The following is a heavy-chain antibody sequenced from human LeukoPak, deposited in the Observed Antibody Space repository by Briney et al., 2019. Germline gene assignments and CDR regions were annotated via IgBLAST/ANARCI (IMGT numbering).Heavy chain of an antibody. Sequence: SETLSLTCAVYGGSFSGYYWSWIRQPPGKGLEWIGEINHSGSTNYNPSLKSRVTISVDTSKNQFSLRLSSVTAADTAMYYCTKDTGGYDSRGYHYWGQGTLVTVSS. CDR3: TKDTGGYDSRGYHY. CDR1: GGSFSGYY. V-gene: IGHV4-34*01. CDR2: INHSGST. J-gene: IGHJ4*02. D-gene: IGHD3-22*01.